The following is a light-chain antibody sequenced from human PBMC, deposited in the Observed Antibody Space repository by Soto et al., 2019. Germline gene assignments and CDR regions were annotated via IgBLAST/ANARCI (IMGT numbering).Light chain of an antibody. CDR3: QEYGSSRT. CDR2: GAS. CDR1: QSISGTS. J-gene: IGKJ1*01. Sequence: EIVLTQSPGTLSLSPGERATLSCRASQSISGTSLAWYQQKPGQAPRLLIYGASRRATGIPDRFSGSGSGTDFTLTISRLDPEDFAVYFCQEYGSSRTFGQGTKVDIK. V-gene: IGKV3-20*01.